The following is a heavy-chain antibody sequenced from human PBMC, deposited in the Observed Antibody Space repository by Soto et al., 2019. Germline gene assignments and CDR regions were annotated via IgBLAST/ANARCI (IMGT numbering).Heavy chain of an antibody. CDR1: GFTFSSYG. CDR2: ISYDGSNK. V-gene: IGHV3-30*03. Sequence: QVQLVESGGGVVQPGRSLRLSCAASGFTFSSYGMHWVRQAPGKGLEWVAVISYDGSNKYYADSVKGRFTISRDNSKNTLYLQMNSLRAEDTAVYYCAHVRATTAFDYWGQGTLVTVSS. D-gene: IGHD1-26*01. CDR3: AHVRATTAFDY. J-gene: IGHJ4*02.